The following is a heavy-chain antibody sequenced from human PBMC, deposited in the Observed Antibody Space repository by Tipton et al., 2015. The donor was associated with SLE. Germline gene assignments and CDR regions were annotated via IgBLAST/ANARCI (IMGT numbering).Heavy chain of an antibody. CDR3: ARDSSSGVDY. CDR2: IYYSGST. D-gene: IGHD6-19*01. Sequence: TLSLTCTVSGGSISSSSYYWGWIRQPPGKGLEWIGSIYYSGSTNYNPSLKSRVTISVDTSKNQFSLKLSSVTAADTAVYYCARDSSSGVDYWGQGTLVTVSS. CDR1: GGSISSSSYY. V-gene: IGHV4-39*07. J-gene: IGHJ4*02.